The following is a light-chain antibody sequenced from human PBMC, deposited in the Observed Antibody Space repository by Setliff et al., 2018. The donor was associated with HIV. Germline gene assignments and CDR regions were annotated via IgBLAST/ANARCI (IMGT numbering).Light chain of an antibody. Sequence: PEQRVTISCSGSFSNIGRNTINWYQQLPGAAPKLLIYANFQRPSGVPDRFSGSKSGTSGSLAISGLQSEDESDYFCAAWDDSLNVDVFGTGTKVTVL. CDR1: FSNIGRNT. CDR2: ANF. V-gene: IGLV1-44*01. J-gene: IGLJ1*01. CDR3: AAWDDSLNVDV.